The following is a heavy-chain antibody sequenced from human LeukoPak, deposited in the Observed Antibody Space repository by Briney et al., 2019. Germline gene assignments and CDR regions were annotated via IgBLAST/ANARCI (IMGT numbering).Heavy chain of an antibody. J-gene: IGHJ4*02. D-gene: IGHD5-18*01. CDR1: GFTFSVYE. CDR2: ISSSGTI. CDR3: ARGDEYTYGYFDY. V-gene: IGHV3-69-1*01. Sequence: GGSLRLSCVASGFTFSVYEMNWVRQAPGKGLEWVSSISSSGTIHYADSVKGRFTISRDNAKNSLFLQMDSLRAGDTAVYYCARGDEYTYGYFDYWGQGTLVTVSS.